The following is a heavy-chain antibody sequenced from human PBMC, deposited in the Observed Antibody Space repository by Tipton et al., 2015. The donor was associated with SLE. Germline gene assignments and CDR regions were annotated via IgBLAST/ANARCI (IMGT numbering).Heavy chain of an antibody. Sequence: TLSLTCAVYGGSFSGYYWSWIRQPPGKGLEWIGEINHSGGTNYNPSLKSRVTISVDTSKNQFSLNLSSVTAADTAVYYCATSIARYYYYGFDVWGQGTTVTVSS. J-gene: IGHJ6*02. CDR1: GGSFSGYY. V-gene: IGHV4-34*01. D-gene: IGHD1-14*01. CDR3: ATSIARYYYYGFDV. CDR2: INHSGGT.